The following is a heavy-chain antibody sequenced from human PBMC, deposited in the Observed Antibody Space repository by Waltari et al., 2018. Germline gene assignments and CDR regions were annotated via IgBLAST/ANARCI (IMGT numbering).Heavy chain of an antibody. CDR2: INPNSGGT. CDR3: ARDVVIVVVPAATPTHYYYYYGMDV. D-gene: IGHD2-2*02. V-gene: IGHV1-2*02. J-gene: IGHJ6*02. Sequence: MGWINPNSGGTNYAQKFQGRVTMTRDTSISTAYMELSRLRSDDTAVYYCARDVVIVVVPAATPTHYYYYYGMDVWGQGTTVTVSS.